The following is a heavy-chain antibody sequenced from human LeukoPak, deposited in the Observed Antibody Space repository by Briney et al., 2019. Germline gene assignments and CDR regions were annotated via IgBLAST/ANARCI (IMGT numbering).Heavy chain of an antibody. CDR2: ISAYNGNT. D-gene: IGHD5-18*01. CDR1: GYTFTGYG. J-gene: IGHJ6*03. Sequence: ASVKVSCKASGYTFTGYGISWVQQAPGQGLEWMGWISAYNGNTNYAQKLQGRVTMTTDTSTSTAYMELRSLRSDDTAVYYCARAAAMVPDYMDVWGKGTTVTVSS. V-gene: IGHV1-18*01. CDR3: ARAAAMVPDYMDV.